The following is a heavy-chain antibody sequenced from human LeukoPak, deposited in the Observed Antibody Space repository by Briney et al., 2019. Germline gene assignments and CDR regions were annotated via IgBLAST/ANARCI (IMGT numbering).Heavy chain of an antibody. CDR1: GFTFSSCW. Sequence: EPGGPLSLFCAASGFTFSSCWISSVRQAPRKGLEWVANIEQEGSAKYYVDSVNGRFTISRDNAKNSLYLQMNSLRAEDTAVYYCARESHVVLRFLEWLPGHYYYYMDVWGKGTTVTVSS. D-gene: IGHD3-3*01. V-gene: IGHV3-7*01. J-gene: IGHJ6*03. CDR3: ARESHVVLRFLEWLPGHYYYYMDV. CDR2: IEQEGSAK.